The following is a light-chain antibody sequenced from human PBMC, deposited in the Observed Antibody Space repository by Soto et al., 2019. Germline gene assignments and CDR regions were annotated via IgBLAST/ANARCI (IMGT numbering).Light chain of an antibody. CDR1: SSNIVAGSY. Sequence: QSVLTQPPSVSGAPGQRGTISCTGSSSNIVAGSYVHWYQQLPGTAPKLLIRDNNNRPSGVPDRFSASKSGTSASLAITGLQAEDEADYFCQSFDSSLKSYVFGTGTKVTVL. V-gene: IGLV1-40*01. CDR3: QSFDSSLKSYV. J-gene: IGLJ1*01. CDR2: DNN.